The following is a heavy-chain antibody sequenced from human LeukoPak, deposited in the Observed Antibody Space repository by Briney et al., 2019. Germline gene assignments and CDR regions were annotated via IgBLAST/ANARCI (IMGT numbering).Heavy chain of an antibody. CDR1: GNSISNPYY. J-gene: IGHJ4*02. CDR3: ARNSSGNYFDY. V-gene: IGHV4-38-2*01. D-gene: IGHD1-26*01. Sequence: SETLSLTCAVSGNSISNPYYWGWIRQPPEKELEWIGSIYNSGSTHYNPSLKSRVTISVDTSKNQFSLKLSSVTAADTAVYYCARNSSGNYFDYWGQGTLVTVSS. CDR2: IYNSGST.